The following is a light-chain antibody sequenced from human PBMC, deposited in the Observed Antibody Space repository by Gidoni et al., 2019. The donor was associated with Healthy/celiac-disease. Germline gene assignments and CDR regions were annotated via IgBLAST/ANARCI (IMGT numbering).Light chain of an antibody. Sequence: DIEMTQSPPSLPASVGDRATITCRSSQSISNYLNWYQQKPGKAPKLLIYAASSLQSGVPSRFSGSGSGTDFTLTISSLQAEDVATYYCQQSYSTPLTFGGGTKVEIK. CDR3: QQSYSTPLT. J-gene: IGKJ4*01. V-gene: IGKV1-39*01. CDR2: AAS. CDR1: QSISNY.